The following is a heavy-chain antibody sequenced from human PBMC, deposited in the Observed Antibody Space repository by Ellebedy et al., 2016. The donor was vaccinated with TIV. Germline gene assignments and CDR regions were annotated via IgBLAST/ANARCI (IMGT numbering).Heavy chain of an antibody. J-gene: IGHJ6*02. CDR2: ISSNGGST. D-gene: IGHD4/OR15-4a*01. CDR3: ARLSEKDV. CDR1: GFTFSSYA. Sequence: GESLKISCAASGFTFSSYAMHWVRQAPGKGLEYVSAISSNGGSTYYADSVKGRFTISRDNSKNTLYLQMGSLRAEDMAVYYCARLSEKDVWGQGTTVTVSS. V-gene: IGHV3-64*02.